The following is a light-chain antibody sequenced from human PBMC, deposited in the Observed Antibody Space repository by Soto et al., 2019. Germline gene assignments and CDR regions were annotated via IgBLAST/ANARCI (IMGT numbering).Light chain of an antibody. V-gene: IGKV1-5*03. CDR3: KQYNSYSPWT. CDR2: KAS. CDR1: QSISSW. J-gene: IGKJ1*01. Sequence: DIQVTQSPSTLSASVGDRVTITCRASQSISSWLAWYQQKPGKAPKLLIYKASSLESGVPSRFSGSGSGTEFTLTISSLQPDDFATYYCKQYNSYSPWTFGQGTTVEIK.